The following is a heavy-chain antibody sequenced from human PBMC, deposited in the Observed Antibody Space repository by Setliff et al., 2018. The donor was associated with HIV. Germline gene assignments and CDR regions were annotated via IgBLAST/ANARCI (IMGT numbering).Heavy chain of an antibody. D-gene: IGHD1-20*01. CDR3: ARVVKGYNWNYFDY. CDR1: GDSINYKY. CDR2: IHTSGNA. Sequence: SETLSLTCTVSGDSINYKYWSWIRQSPGKGQEWIGYIHTSGNANYNPSLNSRVTISVDTSKNQFSLRVRSVTAADTAVYYCARVVKGYNWNYFDYWGQGTLVTVSS. V-gene: IGHV4-4*08. J-gene: IGHJ4*02.